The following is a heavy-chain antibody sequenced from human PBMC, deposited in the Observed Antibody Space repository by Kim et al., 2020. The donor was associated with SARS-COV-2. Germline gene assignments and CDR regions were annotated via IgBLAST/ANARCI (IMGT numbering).Heavy chain of an antibody. CDR1: GGSVSSGSYY. CDR3: ARDGVGGSYAFDY. Sequence: SETLSLTCTVSGGSVSSGSYYWSWIRQPPGKGLEWIGYIYYSGSTNYNPSLKSRVTISVDTSKNQFSLKLSSVTAADTAVYYCARDGVGGSYAFDYWGQG. J-gene: IGHJ4*02. CDR2: IYYSGST. D-gene: IGHD1-26*01. V-gene: IGHV4-61*01.